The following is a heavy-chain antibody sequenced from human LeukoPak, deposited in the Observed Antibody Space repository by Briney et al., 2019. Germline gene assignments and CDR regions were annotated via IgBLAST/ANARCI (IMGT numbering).Heavy chain of an antibody. CDR2: ISSSGSTI. CDR1: GFAFSSYE. D-gene: IGHD3-22*01. J-gene: IGHJ4*02. Sequence: GGSLRLSCAASGFAFSSYEMNWVRQAPGKGLEWVSYISSSGSTIYYADSVKGRFTISRDNAKNSLYLQMNSLRAEDMALYYCAKDMGYDSSGFIIDYWGQGTLVTVSS. CDR3: AKDMGYDSSGFIIDY. V-gene: IGHV3-48*03.